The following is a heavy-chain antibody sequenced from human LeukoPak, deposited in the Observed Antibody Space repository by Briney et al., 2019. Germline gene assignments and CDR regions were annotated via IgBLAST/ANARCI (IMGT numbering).Heavy chain of an antibody. J-gene: IGHJ4*02. CDR2: ISGSGGST. D-gene: IGHD6-13*01. CDR3: AKDPSSSTKVRSADY. Sequence: PGGSLRPSCAASGFTFSSYAMGWVRQAPGKGLEWVSSISGSGGSTYYADSVKGRFTISRDNSKNTLYLQMNSLRAEDTAVYYCAKDPSSSTKVRSADYWGQGTLVTVSS. V-gene: IGHV3-23*01. CDR1: GFTFSSYA.